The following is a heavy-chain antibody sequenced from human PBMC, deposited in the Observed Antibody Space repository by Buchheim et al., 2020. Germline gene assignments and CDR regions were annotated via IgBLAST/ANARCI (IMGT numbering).Heavy chain of an antibody. CDR1: GGTFSSYT. D-gene: IGHD2-2*02. J-gene: IGHJ4*02. Sequence: QVQLVQSGAEVKKPGSSVKVSCKASGGTFSSYTISWVRQAPGQGLEWMGRIIPILGIANYAQKFQGRGTMTRDTSTSRVYLELSSLRSEDTAVYYCARGSCSSTSCYTNPLFDYWGQGTL. CDR2: IIPILGIA. V-gene: IGHV1-69*02. CDR3: ARGSCSSTSCYTNPLFDY.